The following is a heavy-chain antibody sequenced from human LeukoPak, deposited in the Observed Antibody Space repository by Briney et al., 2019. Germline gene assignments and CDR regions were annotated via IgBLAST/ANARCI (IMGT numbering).Heavy chain of an antibody. CDR2: IYYSGST. D-gene: IGHD1-26*01. J-gene: IGHJ4*02. V-gene: IGHV4-39*01. CDR1: GGSISSTSYY. Sequence: SETLSLTCTVSGGSISSTSYYWGWIRQPPGKGLEWIGSIYYSGSTYHNPSLKSRVTLFVDTSKNQFFLKLSSVTAADMAVYYCARRVDGNYFDYWGQETLVTVSS. CDR3: ARRVDGNYFDY.